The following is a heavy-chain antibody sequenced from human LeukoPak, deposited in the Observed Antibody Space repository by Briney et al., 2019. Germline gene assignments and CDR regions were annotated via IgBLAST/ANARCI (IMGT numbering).Heavy chain of an antibody. D-gene: IGHD1-1*01. Sequence: GESLKISCKASGYNFATYWIGWVRKMPGKGLGGMGIIYPSDSDTRYSPSFQGQVTISADKSISTAYLQWSSLKASDTAMYYCARQTGTYFDYWGQGTLVTVSS. CDR3: ARQTGTYFDY. J-gene: IGHJ4*02. CDR2: IYPSDSDT. CDR1: GYNFATYW. V-gene: IGHV5-51*01.